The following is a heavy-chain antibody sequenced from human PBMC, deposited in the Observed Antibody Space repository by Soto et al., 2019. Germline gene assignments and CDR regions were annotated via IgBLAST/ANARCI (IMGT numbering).Heavy chain of an antibody. V-gene: IGHV1-2*04. Sequence: QVQLVQSGAEVKKPGASVKVSCKASGYTFTGYYMHWVRQAPGQGLEWMGWINPNSGGTNYAQKFQGWVTMTRDTSISTAYMELSRLRSDDTAVYYCARGGWVVDVVAALDYWGQGTLVIVSS. J-gene: IGHJ4*02. CDR1: GYTFTGYY. CDR3: ARGGWVVDVVAALDY. CDR2: INPNSGGT. D-gene: IGHD2-15*01.